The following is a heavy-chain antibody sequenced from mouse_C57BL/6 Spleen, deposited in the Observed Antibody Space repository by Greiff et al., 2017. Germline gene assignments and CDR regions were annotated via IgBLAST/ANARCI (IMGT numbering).Heavy chain of an antibody. CDR2: ISYDGSN. V-gene: IGHV3-6*01. CDR3: AILLSYGEMDY. CDR1: GYSITSGYY. J-gene: IGHJ4*01. Sequence: EVQLQESGPGLVKPSQSLSLTCSVTGYSITSGYYWNWIRQFPGNKLEWMGYISYDGSNNYNPSLKNRISITRDTSKNQFFLKLNSVTTEDTATYYCAILLSYGEMDYWGQGTSVTVSS. D-gene: IGHD2-10*01.